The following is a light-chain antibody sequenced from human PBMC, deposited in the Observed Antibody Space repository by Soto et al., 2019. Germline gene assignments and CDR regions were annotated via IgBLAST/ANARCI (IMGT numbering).Light chain of an antibody. J-gene: IGKJ5*01. Sequence: DIVMTQSPDSLAVSLGERATINCESSQSVLNSSNNKNYLAWYQQKPGQPPKLLFYWASTRESGVPDRFSGSGSGTDFTLTISSLQAEDVAVYYCQQYLSIPPITFGQGTRLEIK. CDR2: WAS. CDR1: QSVLNSSNNKNY. V-gene: IGKV4-1*01. CDR3: QQYLSIPPIT.